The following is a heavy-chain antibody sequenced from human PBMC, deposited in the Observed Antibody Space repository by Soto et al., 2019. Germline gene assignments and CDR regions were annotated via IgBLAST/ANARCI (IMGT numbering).Heavy chain of an antibody. CDR1: GGSISSGGYY. CDR2: IYYSGST. CDR3: ARYTGGRLAADEARGSYYGMDV. V-gene: IGHV4-31*03. Sequence: SETLSLTCTVSGGSISSGGYYWSWIRQHPGKGLEWIGYIYYSGSTYYNPSLKSRVTISVDTSKNQFSLKLSSVTAADTAVDYCARYTGGRLAADEARGSYYGMDVWGQGTTVTVSS. J-gene: IGHJ6*02. D-gene: IGHD6-13*01.